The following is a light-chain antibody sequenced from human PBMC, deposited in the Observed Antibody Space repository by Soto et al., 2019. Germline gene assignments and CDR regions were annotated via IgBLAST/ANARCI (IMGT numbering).Light chain of an antibody. CDR1: NIGSKS. CDR3: QVWDSSSGHYV. J-gene: IGLJ1*01. Sequence: SYELTQPPSVSVAPGQTATITCGGKNIGSKSVHWYHQRPGQAPQLVLYDDSDRPSGVPERFSGSNSGNTAALTISRVEAGDEVDYYCQVWDSSSGHYVFGAGTKVTVL. CDR2: DDS. V-gene: IGLV3-21*02.